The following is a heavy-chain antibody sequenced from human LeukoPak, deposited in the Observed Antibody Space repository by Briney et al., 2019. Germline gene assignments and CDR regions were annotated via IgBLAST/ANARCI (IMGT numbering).Heavy chain of an antibody. Sequence: SETLSLTCTVSGGSTSSSSYYWGWVRQPPGKGLEWIANIYYSGSTYYSPSLRSRVTISVDTSKNQFSLKLTSVTAADTAVYYCARHASVSGNWPRPLDYWGQGSLVTVSS. V-gene: IGHV4-39*01. J-gene: IGHJ4*02. CDR2: IYYSGST. CDR3: ARHASVSGNWPRPLDY. CDR1: GGSTSSSSYY. D-gene: IGHD3-3*01.